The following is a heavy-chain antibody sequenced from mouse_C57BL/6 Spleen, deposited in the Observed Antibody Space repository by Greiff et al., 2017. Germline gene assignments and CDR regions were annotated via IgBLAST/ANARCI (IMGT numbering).Heavy chain of an antibody. J-gene: IGHJ3*01. Sequence: EVQLQQSGPELVKPGASVKISCKASGYTFTDYYMNWVKQSHGKSLEWIGDINPNNGGTSYNQKFKGKATLTVDKSSSTAYMELRSLTSEDSAVYYCAKRGDDYDERAWFAYWGQGTLVTVSA. D-gene: IGHD2-4*01. V-gene: IGHV1-26*01. CDR3: AKRGDDYDERAWFAY. CDR2: INPNNGGT. CDR1: GYTFTDYY.